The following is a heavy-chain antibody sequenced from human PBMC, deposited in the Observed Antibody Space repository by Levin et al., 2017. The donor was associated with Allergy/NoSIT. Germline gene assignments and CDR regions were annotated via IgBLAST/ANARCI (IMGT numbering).Heavy chain of an antibody. CDR2: IWHGGGT. V-gene: IGHV3-66*01. J-gene: IGHJ4*02. CDR1: GFTVSSRY. CDR3: ARDGDDSTGPYDY. D-gene: IGHD3-22*01. Sequence: PAGGSLRLSCAASGFTVSSRYMSWVRRAPGMGLEWVSVIWHGGGTYYADSVKGRFTISRDNSKNTLYLQMNSLRAEDTAVYYCARDGDDSTGPYDYWGQGTQVTVSS.